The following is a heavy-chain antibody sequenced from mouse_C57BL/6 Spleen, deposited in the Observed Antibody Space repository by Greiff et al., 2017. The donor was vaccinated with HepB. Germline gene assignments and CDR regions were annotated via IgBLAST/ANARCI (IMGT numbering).Heavy chain of an antibody. CDR3: AIYYGSSYDD. D-gene: IGHD1-1*01. V-gene: IGHV1-26*01. Sequence: EVQLQQSGPELVKPGASVKISCKASGYTFTDYYMNWVKQSHGKSLEWIGDINPNNGGTSYNQKFKGKATLTVDKSSSTAYMELRSLTSEDSAVYYCAIYYGSSYDDWGQGTTLTVSS. CDR1: GYTFTDYY. J-gene: IGHJ2*01. CDR2: INPNNGGT.